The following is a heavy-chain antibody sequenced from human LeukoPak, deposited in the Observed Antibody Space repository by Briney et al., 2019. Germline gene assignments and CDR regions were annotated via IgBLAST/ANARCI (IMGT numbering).Heavy chain of an antibody. CDR3: AKRDYGDYVYFDY. CDR1: GFTFSSYA. J-gene: IGHJ4*02. Sequence: GGSLRLSCAASGFTFSSYAMSWVRQAPGKGLEWVSAISGSGGSTYYADSVKGRFTTSRDNSKNTLYLQMNSLRAEDTAVYYCAKRDYGDYVYFDYWGQGTLVTASS. V-gene: IGHV3-23*01. D-gene: IGHD4-17*01. CDR2: ISGSGGST.